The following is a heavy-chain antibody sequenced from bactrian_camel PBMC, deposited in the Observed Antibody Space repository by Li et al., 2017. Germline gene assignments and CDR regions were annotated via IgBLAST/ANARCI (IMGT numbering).Heavy chain of an antibody. CDR3: AITRRLISSDTY. Sequence: VQLVESGGALVQPGGSLSLSCAASGFTFSSYYIHWVRQAPGKGLQCVANIYSDGSRIDYADSVKGRFTISRDNAKNTVYLLMNSLKSEDAALYYCAITRRLISSDTYWGQGTQVTVS. J-gene: IGHJ4*01. D-gene: IGHD3*01. V-gene: IGHV3-2*01. CDR1: GFTFSSYY. CDR2: IYSDGSRI.